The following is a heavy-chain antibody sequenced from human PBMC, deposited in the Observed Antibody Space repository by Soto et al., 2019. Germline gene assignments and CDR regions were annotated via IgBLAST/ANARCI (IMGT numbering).Heavy chain of an antibody. D-gene: IGHD3-22*01. V-gene: IGHV4-30-2*01. CDR3: ARTLHYYDSSGYPDY. CDR1: GGSISSGGYS. CDR2: IYHSGST. Sequence: QLQLQESGSGLVKPSQTLSLTCAVSGGSISSGGYSWSWIRQPPGKGLEWIGYIYHSGSTYYNPSHKVRVTIXXDXSXIQFSLKLSSVTAADTAVYYCARTLHYYDSSGYPDYWGQGTLVTVSS. J-gene: IGHJ4*02.